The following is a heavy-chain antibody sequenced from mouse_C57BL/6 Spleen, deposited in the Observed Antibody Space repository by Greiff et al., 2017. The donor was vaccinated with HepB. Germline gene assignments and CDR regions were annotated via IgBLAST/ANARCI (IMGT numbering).Heavy chain of an antibody. V-gene: IGHV1-63*01. D-gene: IGHD2-4*01. J-gene: IGHJ3*01. Sequence: QVQLQQSGAELVRPGPSVKMSCKASGYTFTNYWIGWAKQRPGHGLEWIGDIYPGGGYTNYNEKFKGKATLTADKSSSTAYMQFSSLTSEDSAIYYCARSGDYRWFAYWGQGTLVTVSA. CDR3: ARSGDYRWFAY. CDR1: GYTFTNYW. CDR2: IYPGGGYT.